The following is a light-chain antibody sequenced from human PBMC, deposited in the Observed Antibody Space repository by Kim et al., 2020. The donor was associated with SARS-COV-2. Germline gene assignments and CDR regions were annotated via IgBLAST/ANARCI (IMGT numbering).Light chain of an antibody. CDR1: QSVSSN. J-gene: IGKJ1*01. V-gene: IGKV3-15*01. Sequence: SPGERATLSCRASQSVSSNLAWYQQKPGQAPRLLIYGASTRATGIPARFSGSGSGTEFTLTISSLQSEDFAVYYCQQYNNWPLRTFGPGTKVGIK. CDR2: GAS. CDR3: QQYNNWPLRT.